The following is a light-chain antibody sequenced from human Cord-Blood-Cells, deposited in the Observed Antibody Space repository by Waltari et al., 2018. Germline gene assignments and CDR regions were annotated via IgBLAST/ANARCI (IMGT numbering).Light chain of an antibody. CDR3: MQGIHLPSVYMYT. CDR1: QSLLHSDGRTY. Sequence: DIVMTQTPLSLSVNPGQPASISCKSSQSLLHSDGRTYLYWYLQKPGQSPQLLIYEVSIRFSGVPERFSGSGSGTDFTLKISRVEDVDVVVDYCMQGIHLPSVYMYTFGQGTKLEIK. CDR2: EVS. J-gene: IGKJ2*01. V-gene: IGKV2-29*02.